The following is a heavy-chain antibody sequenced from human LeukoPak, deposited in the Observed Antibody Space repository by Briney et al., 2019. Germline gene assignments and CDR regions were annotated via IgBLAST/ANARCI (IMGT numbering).Heavy chain of an antibody. D-gene: IGHD3-22*01. Sequence: LTCAVSXGSISSGGYSWSWIRQPPGKGLEWIXYIYHSGSTYYNPSLKSRVTISVDRSKNQFSLKLSSVTAADTAVYYCARAAYDYYDSSGYPALVDYWGQGTLVTVSS. CDR3: ARAAYDYYDSSGYPALVDY. V-gene: IGHV4-30-2*01. J-gene: IGHJ4*02. CDR1: XGSISSGGYS. CDR2: IYHSGST.